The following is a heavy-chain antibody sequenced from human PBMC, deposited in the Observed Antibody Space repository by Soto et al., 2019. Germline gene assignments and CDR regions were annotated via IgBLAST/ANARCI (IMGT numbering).Heavy chain of an antibody. D-gene: IGHD3-10*01. CDR1: GYTFTSYG. V-gene: IGHV1-18*01. CDR2: ISAYNGNT. Sequence: QVQLVQSGAEVKKPGASVKVSCKASGYTFTSYGISWVRQAPGQGLEWMGWISAYNGNTNYAQKLQGRVTMTTDTSTSTAYRELRSLRSDDTAVYYCARDRGFGELLLAWFDPWGQGTLVTVSS. J-gene: IGHJ5*02. CDR3: ARDRGFGELLLAWFDP.